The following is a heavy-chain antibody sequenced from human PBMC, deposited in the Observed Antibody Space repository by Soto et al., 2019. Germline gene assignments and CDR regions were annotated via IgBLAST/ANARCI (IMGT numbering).Heavy chain of an antibody. D-gene: IGHD2-15*01. CDR3: ARDAVVTLFDY. Sequence: SETLSLTCAVYGGSFSGYYWSWIRQPPGKGLEWIGEINHSGSTNYNPSLKSRVTISADTSKNQFSLKLSSVTAADTAVYYCARDAVVTLFDYWGQGTLVTVSS. J-gene: IGHJ4*02. V-gene: IGHV4-34*01. CDR2: INHSGST. CDR1: GGSFSGYY.